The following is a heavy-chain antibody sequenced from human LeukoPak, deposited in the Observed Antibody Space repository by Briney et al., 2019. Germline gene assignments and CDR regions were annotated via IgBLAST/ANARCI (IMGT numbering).Heavy chain of an antibody. CDR3: ASGYYGTRTLAFDY. V-gene: IGHV4-59*01. J-gene: IGHJ4*02. CDR1: GGPIGSYY. Sequence: SETLSLTCTVSGGPIGSYYWSWIRQPPGKGLEWIGYIYYSGSTNYNPSLKSRVTISVDMSKNQFSLKLSSVTAADTAVYYCASGYYGTRTLAFDYWGQGTLVTVSS. D-gene: IGHD4-17*01. CDR2: IYYSGST.